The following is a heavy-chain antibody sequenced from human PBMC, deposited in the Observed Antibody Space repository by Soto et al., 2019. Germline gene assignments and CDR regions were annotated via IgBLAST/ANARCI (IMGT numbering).Heavy chain of an antibody. Sequence: SQPNSHTNTVSVGSVINLSYYCLWISQPPVNGLEWIGTIYYTGSTSYSPSLKSRVTISVDTSKTQFSLNLKSVAAADTAVYYCAGRRAGDYYFDYWGQGTLDTVSS. CDR2: IYYTGST. CDR3: AGRRAGDYYFDY. J-gene: IGHJ4*02. CDR1: VGSVINLSYY. V-gene: IGHV4-39*01. D-gene: IGHD1-26*01.